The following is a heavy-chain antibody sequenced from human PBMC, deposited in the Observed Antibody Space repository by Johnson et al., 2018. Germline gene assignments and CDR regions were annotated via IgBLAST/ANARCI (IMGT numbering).Heavy chain of an antibody. V-gene: IGHV3-64*01. CDR1: GFTFSNYA. Sequence: VQLVQSGGGLVQPGGSLRLSCAASGFTFSNYAMHWVRQAPGKRLEYVSGISSGDGTGIFYASSVKGRFTISRDNSKNMLYLQMGSLRAEETGVYYCFAGNARSNDAFDMWGQGTMVIVSS. J-gene: IGHJ3*02. D-gene: IGHD5-24*01. CDR2: ISSGDGTGI. CDR3: FAGNARSNDAFDM.